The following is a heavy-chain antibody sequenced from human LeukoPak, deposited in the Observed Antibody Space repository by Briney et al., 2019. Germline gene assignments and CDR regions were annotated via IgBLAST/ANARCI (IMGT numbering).Heavy chain of an antibody. CDR2: IYYSGST. CDR3: ARQRLWFGEPNWFDP. V-gene: IGHV4-59*01. D-gene: IGHD3-10*01. J-gene: IGHJ5*02. CDR1: GGSISSYY. Sequence: SETLSLTCTVSGGSISSYYWSWIRQPPGKGLEWIGYIYYSGSTNYNPSLKSRVTISVDTSKNQFSLKLSSVTAADTAVYYCARQRLWFGEPNWFDPWGQGTLVTVSS.